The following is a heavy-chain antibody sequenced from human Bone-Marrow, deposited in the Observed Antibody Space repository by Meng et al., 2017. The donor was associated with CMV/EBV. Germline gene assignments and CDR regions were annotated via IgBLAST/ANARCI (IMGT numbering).Heavy chain of an antibody. Sequence: SETLSLTCAVYGVSFSGYYWGWIRQPPGKGLEWNGSIYHSGSTYYNPSLKSRVTISVDTSKNQFSLKLSSVTAADTAVYYCARVSEMSTNGFDYWGQGTLVTVSS. D-gene: IGHD2-8*01. CDR3: ARVSEMSTNGFDY. CDR2: IYHSGST. V-gene: IGHV4-38-2*01. J-gene: IGHJ4*02. CDR1: GVSFSGYY.